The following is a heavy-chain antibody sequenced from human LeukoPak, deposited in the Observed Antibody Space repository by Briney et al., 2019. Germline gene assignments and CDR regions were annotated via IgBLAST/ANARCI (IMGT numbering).Heavy chain of an antibody. Sequence: PGGSLRHSCAASGFTFSNVWISWVRPAPGKGLEWVGRIKRKRDGGKSDYAAPVKGRFTISRDDSKNTLYMQMTSLKTEDTAVYCCSSDLPFESCYWGQGTLVTVSS. J-gene: IGHJ4*02. CDR2: IKRKRDGGKS. CDR3: SSDLPFESCY. CDR1: GFTFSNVW. V-gene: IGHV3-15*01.